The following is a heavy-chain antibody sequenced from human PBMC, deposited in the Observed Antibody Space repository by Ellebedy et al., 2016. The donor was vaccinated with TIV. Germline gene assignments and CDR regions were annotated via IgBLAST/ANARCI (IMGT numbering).Heavy chain of an antibody. CDR3: VLVAALRDRYYYYGVGV. CDR2: INHSGST. Sequence: MPSETLSLTFAVHGGSLSSDYWSWIRQSPEKGLEWIGEINHSGSTSYNPSLKSRVSISVDTPKKQFSLKLSSVTAADTAVYHCVLVAALRDRYYYYGVGVWGQGTTVTVSS. CDR1: GGSLSSDY. D-gene: IGHD2-2*01. V-gene: IGHV4-34*03. J-gene: IGHJ6*02.